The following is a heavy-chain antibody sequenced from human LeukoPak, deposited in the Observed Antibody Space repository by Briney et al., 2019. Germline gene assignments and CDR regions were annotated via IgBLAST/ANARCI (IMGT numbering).Heavy chain of an antibody. J-gene: IGHJ4*02. Sequence: GGSLRLSCAASGFSFSSYAMSWVRQAPGKGLEWVSSISGNAATTYYADSVKGRFTISRDQSKNTVYLQMNILRDEDTAVYYCGRGRLYGSGTYYAFDYWGQGTLVTVSS. CDR2: ISGNAATT. CDR3: GRGRLYGSGTYYAFDY. CDR1: GFSFSSYA. V-gene: IGHV3-23*01. D-gene: IGHD3-10*01.